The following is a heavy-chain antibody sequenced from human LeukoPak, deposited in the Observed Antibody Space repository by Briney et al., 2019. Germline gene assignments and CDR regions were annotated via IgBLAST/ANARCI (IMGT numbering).Heavy chain of an antibody. CDR3: ARHVNSNGSPSDY. CDR1: GGSISSTRYY. CDR2: IYYIGST. V-gene: IGHV4-39*01. Sequence: SETLSLTCTVSGGSISSTRYYWGWIRQPPGKGLEWIGSIYYIGSTYYNPSLKSRVTISVDTSKNQFSLKLRSVTAADTAVYYCARHVNSNGSPSDYWGQGTLVTVSS. D-gene: IGHD1-26*01. J-gene: IGHJ4*02.